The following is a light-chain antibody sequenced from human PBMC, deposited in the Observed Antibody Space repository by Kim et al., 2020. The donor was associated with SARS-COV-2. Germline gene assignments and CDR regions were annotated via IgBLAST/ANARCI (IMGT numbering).Light chain of an antibody. CDR3: QVWDSSTV. CDR1: NIGSKN. Sequence: VSVALEQTARITCGGNNIGSKNVHWYQQKPCQAPVLVIYRDSNRPSGIPERFSGSNSGNTATLTISRAQAGDEADYYCQVWDSSTVFGGGTQLTVL. V-gene: IGLV3-9*01. J-gene: IGLJ3*02. CDR2: RDS.